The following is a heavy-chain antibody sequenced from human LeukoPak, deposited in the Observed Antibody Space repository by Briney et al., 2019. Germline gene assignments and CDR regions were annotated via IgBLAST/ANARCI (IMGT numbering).Heavy chain of an antibody. V-gene: IGHV1-2*02. Sequence: ASVKVSCKASGYTFTSYGISWVRQAPGQGLEWMGWINPNSGGTNYAQKFQGRVTMTRDTSISTAYMELSRLRSDDTAVYYCARGAGWSSGWYDYWGQGTLVTVSS. J-gene: IGHJ4*02. D-gene: IGHD6-19*01. CDR1: GYTFTSYG. CDR2: INPNSGGT. CDR3: ARGAGWSSGWYDY.